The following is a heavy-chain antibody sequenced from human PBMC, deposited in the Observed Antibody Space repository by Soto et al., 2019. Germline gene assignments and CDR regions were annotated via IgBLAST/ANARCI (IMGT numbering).Heavy chain of an antibody. CDR2: IYWDDDK. V-gene: IGHV2-5*02. CDR3: AHSVVAGLGYYFDY. CDR1: GFSLSSTRVA. D-gene: IGHD6-19*01. J-gene: IGHJ4*02. Sequence: QITLKESGPTLVKPTQTLTLTCTFSGFSLSSTRVAVGWISQPPGKALEWLALIYWDDDKRYSPFLKSRLTIPKDTSKNQVVLTMTNMDPVDTATYYCAHSVVAGLGYYFDYWGQGTLVTVSS.